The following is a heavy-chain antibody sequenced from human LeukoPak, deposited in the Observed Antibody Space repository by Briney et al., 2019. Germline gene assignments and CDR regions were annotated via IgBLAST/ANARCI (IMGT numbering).Heavy chain of an antibody. CDR3: ARDYVGVVAATRYYYGMDV. Sequence: ASVKVSCKASGYTFTGYYMHWVRQAPGQGLEWMGWINPNSGGTNYAQKFQGRVTMTRDTSISTAYMELSRLGSDDTAVYYCARDYVGVVAATRYYYGMDVWGQGTTVTVSS. D-gene: IGHD2-15*01. CDR2: INPNSGGT. V-gene: IGHV1-2*02. CDR1: GYTFTGYY. J-gene: IGHJ6*02.